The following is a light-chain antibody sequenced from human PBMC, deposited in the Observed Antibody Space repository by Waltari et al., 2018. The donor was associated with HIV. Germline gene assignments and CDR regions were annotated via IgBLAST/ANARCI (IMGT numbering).Light chain of an antibody. V-gene: IGLV7-46*01. CDR3: LLSYSGARV. Sequence: AVVTPEPSLTVSPGGTITLSCAPTPRSATILYYPYWFQQKPGQAPRTLIYDTSNKHSWTPARFSGSLLGGKAALTLSGAQPEDEGEYYCLLSYSGARVFGGGTKLTVL. CDR2: DTS. CDR1: PRSATILYY. J-gene: IGLJ2*01.